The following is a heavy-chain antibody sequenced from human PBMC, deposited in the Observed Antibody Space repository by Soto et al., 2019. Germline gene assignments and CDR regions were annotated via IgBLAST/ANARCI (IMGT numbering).Heavy chain of an antibody. Sequence: SETLSLTCTVSGGSISNYYWDWIRQPAGKGLEWIGRIYTSGSTNYNPSLKSRVTMSVDTSKNQFSLNLNSVTAADTAVYYCACQSQSGPFYTYYRMDAWGQGSTVT. J-gene: IGHJ6*02. CDR2: IYTSGST. D-gene: IGHD3-10*01. V-gene: IGHV4-4*07. CDR3: ACQSQSGPFYTYYRMDA. CDR1: GGSISNYY.